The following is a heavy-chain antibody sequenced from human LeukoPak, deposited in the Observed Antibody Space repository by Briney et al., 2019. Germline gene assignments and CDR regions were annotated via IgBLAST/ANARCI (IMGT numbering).Heavy chain of an antibody. CDR2: INSDGSGT. Sequence: PGGSLRLSCAASGFTFSSYWMHWVRQAPGKGLVWVSRINSDGSGTSYADSVKGRITISRDNAKDSLFLQMNSLRAEDTAVYYCARGGTVSEGRLRYYYYYMDVWGKGTTVTVSS. J-gene: IGHJ6*03. D-gene: IGHD1/OR15-1a*01. V-gene: IGHV3-74*01. CDR3: ARGGTVSEGRLRYYYYYMDV. CDR1: GFTFSSYW.